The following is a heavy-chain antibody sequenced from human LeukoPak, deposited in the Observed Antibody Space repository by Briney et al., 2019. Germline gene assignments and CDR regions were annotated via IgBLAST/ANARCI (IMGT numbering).Heavy chain of an antibody. D-gene: IGHD3-10*01. J-gene: IGHJ5*02. V-gene: IGHV1-18*01. CDR3: ARDHYYGSGSYSP. CDR1: GYTFTSFG. Sequence: RASVNVSCKTSGYTFTSFGINWVRQAPGQGLEWMGWASTYNGNTNFAQNFKGRVTMTTDTSTRTAYMELRSLRYDDTAVYFCARDHYYGSGSYSPWGQGTLVTVSS. CDR2: ASTYNGNT.